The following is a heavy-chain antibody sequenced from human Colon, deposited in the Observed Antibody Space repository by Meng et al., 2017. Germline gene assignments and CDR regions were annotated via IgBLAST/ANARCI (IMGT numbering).Heavy chain of an antibody. V-gene: IGHV4-61*01. CDR3: ARNYGP. CDR1: GGSVSSGSYY. CDR2: IYYSGST. Sequence: QAQLPLSAPGLVWPSETLSLTCTVSGGSVSSGSYYWSWIRQPPGKGLEWIGYIYYSGSTNYNPSLKSRVTISVDTSKNQFSLKLSSVTAADTAVYYCARNYGPWGQGTLVTGSS. J-gene: IGHJ5*02. D-gene: IGHD4-17*01.